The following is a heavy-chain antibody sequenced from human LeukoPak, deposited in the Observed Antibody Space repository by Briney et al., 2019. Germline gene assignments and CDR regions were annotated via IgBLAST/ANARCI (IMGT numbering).Heavy chain of an antibody. D-gene: IGHD2-2*01. J-gene: IGHJ4*02. CDR3: AKNMMPIVVVPAAASDY. CDR2: ISGSGGST. CDR1: GFTFSSYA. Sequence: GGSLRLSCAASGFTFSSYAMSWVRQAPGKGLEWVSAISGSGGSTYYADSVKGRFTISRDNSKNTLYLQMNSLRAEDTAVYYCAKNMMPIVVVPAAASDYWGQGTLVTVSS. V-gene: IGHV3-23*01.